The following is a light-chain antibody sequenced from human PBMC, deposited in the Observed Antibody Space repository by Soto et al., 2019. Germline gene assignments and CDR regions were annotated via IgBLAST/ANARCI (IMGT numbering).Light chain of an antibody. J-gene: IGKJ1*01. CDR3: QQYGSSPWT. CDR2: GAS. CDR1: QSVSSSY. Sequence: EIVSTQSPGTLSLSPGERVTLSCRASQSVSSSYLAWYQQKPGQAPRLLIYGASSRATGIPDRFSGSGSGTDFTLTISRLEPEDFAVYYCQQYGSSPWTFGQGTKVEIK. V-gene: IGKV3-20*01.